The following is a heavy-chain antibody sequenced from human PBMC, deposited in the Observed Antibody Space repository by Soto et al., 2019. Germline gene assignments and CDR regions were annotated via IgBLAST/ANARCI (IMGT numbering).Heavy chain of an antibody. Sequence: SETLSLTCTVSCGSVSSGDYYWSWIRQPPGKGLEWIGYIYYSGSTNYNPSLKSRVSISLDTSKNQFSLRSTSVTAADTAVYYCARIPVDTYMINWFDPWGQGTLVTVSS. D-gene: IGHD5-18*01. J-gene: IGHJ5*02. CDR1: CGSVSSGDYY. CDR2: IYYSGST. V-gene: IGHV4-61*08. CDR3: ARIPVDTYMINWFDP.